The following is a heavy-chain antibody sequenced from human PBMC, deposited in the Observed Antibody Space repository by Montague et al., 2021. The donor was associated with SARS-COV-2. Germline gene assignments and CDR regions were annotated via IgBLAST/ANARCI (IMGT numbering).Heavy chain of an antibody. Sequence: SETLSLTCAAFDGSFSNFYWSWIRQPPGKGLEWIGEINHSGTTYXNPXLKSRVTISVDTSKNQFSLKLNSLTAADAAVYYCASGDDNGSGNLDVWGKGTTVTVSS. CDR1: DGSFSNFY. V-gene: IGHV4-34*01. J-gene: IGHJ6*04. D-gene: IGHD1-26*01. CDR2: INHSGTT. CDR3: ASGDDNGSGNLDV.